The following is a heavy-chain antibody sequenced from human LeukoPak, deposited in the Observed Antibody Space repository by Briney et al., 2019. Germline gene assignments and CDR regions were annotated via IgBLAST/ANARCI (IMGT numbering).Heavy chain of an antibody. CDR2: ISVDGCST. Sequence: GGSLRLSCAAPGFIFAIHWVRQAPGKGLEWVALISVDGCSTFYAYSVRGRFTISRDNTRKSLSLQMSSLRSEDTALYYCARESETSGWYDYWGQGTLVTVSS. CDR1: GFIFA. D-gene: IGHD6-19*01. CDR3: ARESETSGWYDY. V-gene: IGHV3-43*01. J-gene: IGHJ4*02.